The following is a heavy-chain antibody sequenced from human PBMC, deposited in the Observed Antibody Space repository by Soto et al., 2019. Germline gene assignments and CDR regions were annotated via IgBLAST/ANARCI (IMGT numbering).Heavy chain of an antibody. Sequence: VASVKVSCKASGYSFTTYGISWVRQAPGQGLEYMGWISVYNGDTNYAQKLQGRVTMTTDTSTSTAYMELRSLRSDDTAIYYCARDRRDSVADRRSFDVWGQGTMVTVSS. CDR2: ISVYNGDT. V-gene: IGHV1-18*01. CDR3: ARDRRDSVADRRSFDV. D-gene: IGHD1-26*01. J-gene: IGHJ3*01. CDR1: GYSFTTYG.